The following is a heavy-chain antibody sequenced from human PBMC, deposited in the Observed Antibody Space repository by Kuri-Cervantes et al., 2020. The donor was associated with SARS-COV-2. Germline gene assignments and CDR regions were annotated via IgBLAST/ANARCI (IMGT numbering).Heavy chain of an antibody. V-gene: IGHV4-34*01. CDR1: GFTFGDYA. CDR2: INHSGST. CDR3: ARPGGFLDV. J-gene: IGHJ6*04. D-gene: IGHD4-23*01. Sequence: ESLKISCTASGFTFGDYAMSWVRQAPGKGLEWIGEINHSGSTNYNPSLKSRVTISVDTSKNQFSLKLSSVTAADTAVYYCARPGGFLDVWGKGTTVTVSS.